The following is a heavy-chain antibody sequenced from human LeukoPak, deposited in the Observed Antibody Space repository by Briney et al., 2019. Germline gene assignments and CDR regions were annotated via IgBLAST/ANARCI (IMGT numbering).Heavy chain of an antibody. J-gene: IGHJ5*02. D-gene: IGHD2-2*01. CDR2: INPNNGDT. Sequence: ASVKVSCKASRYAFTYYYIHWMRQAPGQGLEWMGWINPNNGDTYYSQRFQGRVTLTRDTTINTAYLELSSLRSDDSAIYYCARDGLPSSVQPSETHGLCWFDLWGQGTLVTVSS. CDR3: ARDGLPSSVQPSETHGLCWFDL. CDR1: RYAFTYYY. V-gene: IGHV1-2*02.